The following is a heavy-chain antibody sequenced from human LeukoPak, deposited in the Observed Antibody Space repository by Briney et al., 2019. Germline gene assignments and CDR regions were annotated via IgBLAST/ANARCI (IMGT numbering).Heavy chain of an antibody. V-gene: IGHV3-74*01. D-gene: IGHD2-2*01. CDR1: GFPFRSYW. CDR2: INTDGRNT. Sequence: PGGSLRLSCAASGFPFRSYWMLWVRQAPGKGLLWVSRINTDGRNTNYADAVKGRFTISRDNAKNTLYLQMNSLRAEDTAVYYCAISSSSWASFDYWGQGTLVTVSS. CDR3: AISSSSWASFDY. J-gene: IGHJ4*02.